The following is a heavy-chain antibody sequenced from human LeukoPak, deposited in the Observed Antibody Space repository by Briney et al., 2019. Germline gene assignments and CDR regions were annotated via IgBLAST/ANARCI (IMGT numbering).Heavy chain of an antibody. CDR1: GYTFNGYY. Sequence: ASVKVSCKAPGYTFNGYYMYWVRQAPGQGLEWMGWINPNSGGTNYAQKFQGRVTMTRDTSISTAYMELNRLRSDDTAVYYCARDGGWLRGYFDYWGQGPLAPVS. CDR3: ARDGGWLRGYFDY. J-gene: IGHJ4*02. V-gene: IGHV1-2*02. CDR2: INPNSGGT. D-gene: IGHD3-16*01.